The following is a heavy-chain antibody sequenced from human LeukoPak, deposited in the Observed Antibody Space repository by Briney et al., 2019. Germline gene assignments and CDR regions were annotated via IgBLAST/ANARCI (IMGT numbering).Heavy chain of an antibody. Sequence: SETLSLTCTVSGYSLSSGYYWGWIRQPPGKGLEWIGSVDHSGGTYYNPSLRSRVSISVDTSKNQFSLKLSSVTAADAAVYSCAGFTFFRGVITFDYWGQGTLVTVSS. V-gene: IGHV4-38-2*02. CDR3: AGFTFFRGVITFDY. CDR2: VDHSGGT. J-gene: IGHJ4*02. D-gene: IGHD3-10*01. CDR1: GYSLSSGYY.